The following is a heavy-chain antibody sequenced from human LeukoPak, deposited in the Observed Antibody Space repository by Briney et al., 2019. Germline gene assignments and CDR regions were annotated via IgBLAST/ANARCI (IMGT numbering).Heavy chain of an antibody. D-gene: IGHD6-19*01. Sequence: SETLSLTCAVYGGSFSGYYWRWIRQPPGKGLEWIGEINHSGSTNYNPSLKSRVTISVDTSKNQFSLKLSSVTAGDTAVYYCARSRRGSSGWYGHWGQGTLVTVSS. CDR3: ARSRRGSSGWYGH. V-gene: IGHV4-34*01. J-gene: IGHJ4*02. CDR1: GGSFSGYY. CDR2: INHSGST.